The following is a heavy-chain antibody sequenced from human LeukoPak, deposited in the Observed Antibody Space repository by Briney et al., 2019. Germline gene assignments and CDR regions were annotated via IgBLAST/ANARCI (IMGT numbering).Heavy chain of an antibody. CDR3: ARAVSLVDWFDP. CDR1: GFTFSSYW. Sequence: GGSLRLSCAASGFTFSSYWMHWVRHAPGKGLVWVSRINTDGSSTSYADSVKGRFTISRHNAKNTLYLQMNSLRAEDTAVYYCARAVSLVDWFDPWGQGTLVTISS. V-gene: IGHV3-74*01. J-gene: IGHJ5*02. CDR2: INTDGSST. D-gene: IGHD2-15*01.